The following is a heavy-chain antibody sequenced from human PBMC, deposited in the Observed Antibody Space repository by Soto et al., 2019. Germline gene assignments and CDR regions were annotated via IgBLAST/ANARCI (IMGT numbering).Heavy chain of an antibody. CDR2: ISAYNGNT. CDR1: GYSFTTYG. J-gene: IGHJ6*02. CDR3: AREGPAPYYYYGMDV. Sequence: QVQLVQSGGEVKKPGASVKVSCKTSGYSFTTYGINWVRQAPGQGLEWMGWISAYNGNTNYAQKLQGRVTMTTDTSTSTAYMELGSLRSDDTAVYYCAREGPAPYYYYGMDVWGQGSTVTVSS. V-gene: IGHV1-18*01.